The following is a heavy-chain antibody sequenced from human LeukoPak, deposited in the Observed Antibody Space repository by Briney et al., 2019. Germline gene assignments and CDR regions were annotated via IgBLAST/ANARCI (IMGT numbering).Heavy chain of an antibody. CDR3: ARSSNWYSLDY. CDR2: IYNSGGT. D-gene: IGHD6-13*01. V-gene: IGHV4-59*01. CDR1: GGSISSYY. Sequence: SETLSLTCTVSGGSISSYYWSWFRQSPGKGLEWIGYIYNSGGTIYNPSLKSRVTISVDTSKKQFSLNLSSVTAADTAVYFCARSSNWYSLDYWGQGTLVTVSS. J-gene: IGHJ4*02.